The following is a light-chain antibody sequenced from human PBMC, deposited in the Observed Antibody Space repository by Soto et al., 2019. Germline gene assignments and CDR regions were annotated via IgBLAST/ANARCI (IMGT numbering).Light chain of an antibody. CDR1: SSDVGAYIF. J-gene: IGLJ1*01. Sequence: QSALTQPPSASGSPGQSVTISCTGTSSDVGAYIFVSWYQQHPGNAPKLMIYDVNRRPPGVPDRFFGSKSGNTASLTGSGLQAEDEADYYCVAVAGGTYVFGTGTKLTVL. CDR2: DVN. CDR3: VAVAGGTYV. V-gene: IGLV2-8*01.